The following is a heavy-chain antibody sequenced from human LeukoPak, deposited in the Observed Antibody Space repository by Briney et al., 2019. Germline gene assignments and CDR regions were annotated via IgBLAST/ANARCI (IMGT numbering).Heavy chain of an antibody. Sequence: SETLSLTCAVYGGSFSGYYWSWIRQPPGKGLEWIGEINHSGSTNYNPSLKSRVTISVDTSKNQFSLKLSSVTAADTAVYYCARRWGVGWLSHYYYMDVWGKGITVTVSS. V-gene: IGHV4-34*01. CDR3: ARRWGVGWLSHYYYMDV. CDR2: INHSGST. J-gene: IGHJ6*03. D-gene: IGHD6-19*01. CDR1: GGSFSGYY.